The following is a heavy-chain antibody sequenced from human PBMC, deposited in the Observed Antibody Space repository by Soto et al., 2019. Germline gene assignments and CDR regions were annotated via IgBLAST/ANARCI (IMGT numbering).Heavy chain of an antibody. V-gene: IGHV1-18*01. CDR1: GYTFTSYG. J-gene: IGHJ5*02. CDR2: ISAYNGNT. D-gene: IGHD1-26*01. CDR3: ARASGSSYWFDP. Sequence: GASVKVSCKASGYTFTSYGISWVRQAPGQGLERMGWISAYNGNTNYAQKLQGRVTMTTDTSTSTVYMELRSLRSDDSALYYCARASGSSYWFDPWGQGTLVTVSS.